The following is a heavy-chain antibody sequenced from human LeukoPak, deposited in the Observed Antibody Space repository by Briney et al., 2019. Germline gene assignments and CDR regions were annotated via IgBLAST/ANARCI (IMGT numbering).Heavy chain of an antibody. CDR3: ARARRGAVTGTFSALDI. Sequence: GGSLRLSCAASGFTFSSYSMNWVRQAPGRGLEWVSSISSSSSYIYYADSVKGRFTISRDNAKNSLYLQMNSLRAEDTAVYYCARARRGAVTGTFSALDIWGQGTMVTVSS. D-gene: IGHD6-19*01. V-gene: IGHV3-21*01. CDR1: GFTFSSYS. CDR2: ISSSSSYI. J-gene: IGHJ3*02.